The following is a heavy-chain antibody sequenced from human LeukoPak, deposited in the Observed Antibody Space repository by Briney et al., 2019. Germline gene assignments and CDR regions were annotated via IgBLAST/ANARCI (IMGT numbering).Heavy chain of an antibody. Sequence: GGSLRLSCAASGFTFSSYRMNWVRQAPGKGLEWVSYITSRSSTIYYADSVKGRFTISRDNAKNSLYLQMNSLRAEDTAVYYCARVGGDFWSGYHFDYWGQGTLVTVSS. D-gene: IGHD3-3*01. CDR1: GFTFSSYR. J-gene: IGHJ4*02. V-gene: IGHV3-48*04. CDR3: ARVGGDFWSGYHFDY. CDR2: ITSRSSTI.